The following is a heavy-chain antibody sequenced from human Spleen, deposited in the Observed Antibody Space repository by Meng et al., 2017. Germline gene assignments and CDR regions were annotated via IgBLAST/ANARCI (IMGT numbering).Heavy chain of an antibody. V-gene: IGHV4-34*01. CDR2: INHSGST. Sequence: VQSQQWGAGLLKPSETLSLPCAVYGGSFSNYYWSWIRQPPGKGLEWIGEINHSGSTNYNPSLESRATISVDTSQNNLSLKLSSVTAADSAVYYCARGPTTMAHDFDYWGQGTLVTVSS. CDR3: ARGPTTMAHDFDY. D-gene: IGHD4-11*01. CDR1: GGSFSNYY. J-gene: IGHJ4*02.